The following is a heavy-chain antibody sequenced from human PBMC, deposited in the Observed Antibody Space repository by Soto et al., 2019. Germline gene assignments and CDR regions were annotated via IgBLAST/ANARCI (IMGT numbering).Heavy chain of an antibody. V-gene: IGHV3-30-3*01. D-gene: IGHD2-15*01. CDR3: VRETQIVMVVVPTLGSPVAFDM. CDR2: VSHDGVNK. J-gene: IGHJ3*02. Sequence: QMHLVESGGGVVQPGRSLRLSCAASGFSFRNYNLHWVRQAPGKGLEWVAVVSHDGVNKHYAESVKGRLSISRDSSRETLYLQMNSLRPEDTAVDYCVRETQIVMVVVPTLGSPVAFDMWGQGTMVTVSS. CDR1: GFSFRNYN.